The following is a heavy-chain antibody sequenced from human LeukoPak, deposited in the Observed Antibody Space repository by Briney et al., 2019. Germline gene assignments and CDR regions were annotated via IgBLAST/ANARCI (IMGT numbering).Heavy chain of an antibody. D-gene: IGHD4-17*01. J-gene: IGHJ3*02. CDR1: GDSISSGDYY. CDR2: IYYSGST. Sequence: PSQTLSLTCTVSGDSISSGDYYWSWIRQPPGKGLEWIGYIYYSGSTNYNPSLKSRVTISVDTSKNQFSLKLSSVTAADTAVYYCARDGTVLDAFDIWGQGTMVTVSS. CDR3: ARDGTVLDAFDI. V-gene: IGHV4-61*08.